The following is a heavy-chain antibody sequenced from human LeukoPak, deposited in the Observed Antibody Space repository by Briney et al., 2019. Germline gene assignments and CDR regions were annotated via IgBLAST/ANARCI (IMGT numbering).Heavy chain of an antibody. Sequence: ASVKVSCKASGYTFTGYYMHWVRQAPGQGLEWMGWINPNSGGTNYAQKFQGRVTMTRDTSISTAYMELSRLRSDDTAVYYCARDRARTGYSSGWYHDYWGQGTLVTVSS. D-gene: IGHD6-19*01. CDR1: GYTFTGYY. CDR3: ARDRARTGYSSGWYHDY. CDR2: INPNSGGT. J-gene: IGHJ4*02. V-gene: IGHV1-2*02.